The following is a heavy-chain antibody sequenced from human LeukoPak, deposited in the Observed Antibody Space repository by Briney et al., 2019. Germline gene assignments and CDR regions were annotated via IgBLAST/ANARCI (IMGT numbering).Heavy chain of an antibody. CDR3: AKDRGAGDIVVVPSY. J-gene: IGHJ4*02. CDR2: IWYDGSKT. CDR1: GFTFSSYG. V-gene: IGHV3-33*06. D-gene: IGHD2-2*01. Sequence: GGSLRLSCATSGFTFSSYGTHWVRQAPGKGLEWVAVIWYDGSKTYYADSVKGRFTISRDNSKNTLYLQMNSLRAEDTAVYYCAKDRGAGDIVVVPSYWGQGTLVTVSS.